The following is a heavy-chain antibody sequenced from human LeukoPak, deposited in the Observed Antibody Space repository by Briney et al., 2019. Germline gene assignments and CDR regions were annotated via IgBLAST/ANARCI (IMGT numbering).Heavy chain of an antibody. CDR2: FDPEDGET. J-gene: IGHJ3*02. D-gene: IGHD6-13*01. Sequence: ASVKVSCKVSGYTLTELSMHWVRQAPGKGLEWMGGFDPEDGETIYAQKFQGRVTKTEDTSTDTAYMELSSLRSEDTAVYYCARDRSRGKSSFAFDIWGQGTMVTVSS. CDR3: ARDRSRGKSSFAFDI. V-gene: IGHV1-24*01. CDR1: GYTLTELS.